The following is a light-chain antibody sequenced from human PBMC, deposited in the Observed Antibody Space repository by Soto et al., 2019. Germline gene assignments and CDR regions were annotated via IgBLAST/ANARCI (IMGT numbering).Light chain of an antibody. CDR3: QNYNSYSEA. CDR2: KAS. Sequence: IKMTQSPSTLSGSAGDRVTITCRASQTISSWLAWYQQKPGKAPKLLIYKASTLKSGVPSRFSGSGSGTEFTLTISSLQPDDFATYYCQNYNSYSEAFGQGTKGDIK. J-gene: IGKJ1*01. V-gene: IGKV1-5*03. CDR1: QTISSW.